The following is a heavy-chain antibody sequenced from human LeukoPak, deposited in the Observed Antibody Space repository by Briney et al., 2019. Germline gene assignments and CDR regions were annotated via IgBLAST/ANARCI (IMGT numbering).Heavy chain of an antibody. CDR1: GGSFSGYY. Sequence: SETLSLTCAVYGGSFSGYYWTLIRQTPGKGLEWIGEISHTGLTGSNPSLKSRVTIFVDSSKKQFSLRMSSVTAANTGIYYCARVPDITARPCDTWGPGTRVTVSS. J-gene: IGHJ5*02. CDR2: ISHTGLT. V-gene: IGHV4-34*01. CDR3: ARVPDITARPCDT. D-gene: IGHD2-21*02.